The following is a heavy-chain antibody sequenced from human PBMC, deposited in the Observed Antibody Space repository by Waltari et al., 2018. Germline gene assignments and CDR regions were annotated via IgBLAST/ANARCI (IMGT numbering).Heavy chain of an antibody. CDR1: GGSISSSNW. D-gene: IGHD6-13*01. Sequence: QVQLQESGPGLVKPSGTLSLTCAVSGGSISSSNWWSWVRQPPGKGLEGIGESYQSGSTDSNPSLKSLVTISVDKSKNQFSLELSSVTAADTAVYYCARAEVESSWLSRWFDPWGQGTLVTVSS. J-gene: IGHJ5*02. V-gene: IGHV4-4*02. CDR3: ARAEVESSWLSRWFDP. CDR2: SYQSGST.